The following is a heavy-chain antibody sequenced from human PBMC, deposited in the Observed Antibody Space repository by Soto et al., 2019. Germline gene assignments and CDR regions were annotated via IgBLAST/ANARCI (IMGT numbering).Heavy chain of an antibody. V-gene: IGHV1-2*04. J-gene: IGHJ4*02. CDR3: ARGAPLLWFGADGKDRFDY. Sequence: QVQLVQSGAEVKKPGASVKVSCKASGYTFTGYYMHWVRQAPGQGLEWMGWINPNSGGTNYAQKFQGCVTITRDTCISTAYMELSRLRSDDTAVYYCARGAPLLWFGADGKDRFDYWGQGTLVTVSS. CDR2: INPNSGGT. D-gene: IGHD3-10*01. CDR1: GYTFTGYY.